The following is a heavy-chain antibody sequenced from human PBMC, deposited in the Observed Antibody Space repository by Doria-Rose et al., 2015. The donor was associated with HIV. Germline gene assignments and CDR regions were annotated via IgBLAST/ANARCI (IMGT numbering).Heavy chain of an antibody. CDR3: ARHGDCGGDRN. CDR1: GYSFVSYW. V-gene: IGHV5-51*01. Sequence: VQLLESGAEVKKPGESLKISCKGSGYSFVSYWIVWVRQMRVKGLEWMGIIYPGDSDTRYSPSFQGEVTISADKSINTVYLQWSSLKASDTAMYYCARHGDCGGDRNWGQGTRVTVSS. D-gene: IGHD2-21*02. CDR2: IYPGDSDT. J-gene: IGHJ4*02.